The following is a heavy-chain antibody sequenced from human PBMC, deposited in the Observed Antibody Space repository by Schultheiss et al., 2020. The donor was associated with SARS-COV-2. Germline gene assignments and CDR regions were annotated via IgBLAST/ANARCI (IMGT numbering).Heavy chain of an antibody. CDR1: GYTFTSYD. J-gene: IGHJ4*02. CDR3: AREEDTIFGVVTPLDY. Sequence: ASVKVSCKASGYTFTSYDINWVRQATGQGLEWMGWMNPNSGNTGYAQKFQGRVTMTRNTSISTAYMELSRLRSDDTAVYYCAREEDTIFGVVTPLDYWGQGTLVTVSS. CDR2: MNPNSGNT. D-gene: IGHD3-3*01. V-gene: IGHV1-8*01.